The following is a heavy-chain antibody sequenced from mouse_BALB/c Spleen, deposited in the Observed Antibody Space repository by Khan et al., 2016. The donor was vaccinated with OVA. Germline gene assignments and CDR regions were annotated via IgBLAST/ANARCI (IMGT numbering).Heavy chain of an antibody. V-gene: IGHV3-2*02. Sequence: EVQLLESGPGLVKPSQSLSLTCTVTGYSITSGYAWNWIRQFPGNKLEWMGYISYSGVTSYTPSLKSRISITLDTSKNHFFLQLTSVTTEDTATYYCARENYYGYYFDYWGQGTTLTVSS. CDR3: ARENYYGYYFDY. CDR1: GYSITSGYA. D-gene: IGHD1-1*02. J-gene: IGHJ2*01. CDR2: ISYSGVT.